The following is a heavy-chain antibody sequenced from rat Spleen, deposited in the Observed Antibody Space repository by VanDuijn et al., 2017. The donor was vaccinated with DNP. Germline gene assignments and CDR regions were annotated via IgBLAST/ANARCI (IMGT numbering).Heavy chain of an antibody. V-gene: IGHV5-31*01. CDR2: ITSSGGST. D-gene: IGHD5-1*01. CDR3: ARGSGTYYWYFDF. J-gene: IGHJ1*01. Sequence: EVQLVESGGDLVQPGRSLKLSCVASGFPFNKYWMTLLSQVPVKGLEWVAAITSSGGSTYYPESVKGRFTISRDNAKNTLYLQMNSLSSEDTATYYCARGSGTYYWYFDFWGPGTMVTVSS. CDR1: GFPFNKYW.